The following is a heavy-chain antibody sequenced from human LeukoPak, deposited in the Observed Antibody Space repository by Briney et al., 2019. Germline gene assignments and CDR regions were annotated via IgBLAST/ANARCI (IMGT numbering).Heavy chain of an antibody. CDR3: ARGKTYYDISKDAFDI. Sequence: SETLSLTCTVSSGSISSYYWSWIRQPPGKGLEWIGYIYYSGSTNHNPSLKSRVTISVDTSKNQFSLKLSSVTAADTAVYYCARGKTYYDISKDAFDIWGQGTMVTVSS. V-gene: IGHV4-59*01. CDR2: IYYSGST. J-gene: IGHJ3*02. D-gene: IGHD3-22*01. CDR1: SGSISSYY.